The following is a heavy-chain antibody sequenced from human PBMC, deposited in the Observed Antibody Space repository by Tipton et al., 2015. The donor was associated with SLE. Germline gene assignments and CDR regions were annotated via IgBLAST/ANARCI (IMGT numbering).Heavy chain of an antibody. D-gene: IGHD2-15*01. CDR2: ISGSGGST. Sequence: SLRLSCAASGFTFSSYAMSWVRQAPGKGLEWVSAISGSGGSTDSAASVKGRFTLSRDNSTNTLYLQMNSLRAEDTAVYYCAKDGYCSGGSCPGDYWGQGTLVTVSS. CDR3: AKDGYCSGGSCPGDY. CDR1: GFTFSSYA. J-gene: IGHJ4*02. V-gene: IGHV3-23*01.